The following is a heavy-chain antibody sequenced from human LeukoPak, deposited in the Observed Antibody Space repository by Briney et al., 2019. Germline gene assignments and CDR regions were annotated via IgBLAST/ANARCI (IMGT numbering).Heavy chain of an antibody. D-gene: IGHD6-19*01. CDR1: GYTFTSYD. Sequence: ASVKVSCKASGYTFTSYDINWVRQATGQGLEWMGWMNPNSGNTGYAQKFQGRVTMTRNTSISTAYMELSSLRSEDTAVYYCARGRQIAVAGYYYYYGMDVWGQGTTVTVSS. CDR2: MNPNSGNT. J-gene: IGHJ6*02. CDR3: ARGRQIAVAGYYYYYGMDV. V-gene: IGHV1-8*01.